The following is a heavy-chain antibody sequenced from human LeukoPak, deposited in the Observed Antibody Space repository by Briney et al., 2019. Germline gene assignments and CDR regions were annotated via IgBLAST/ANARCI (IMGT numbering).Heavy chain of an antibody. CDR2: ISSSSSYI. CDR3: ARWYFAYYGMDV. Sequence: PGGSLRLSCAASGFTFSSYSMNWVRQAPGKGLEWVSSISSSSSYIYYADSVKGRFTISRDNAKNSLYLQMNSLRAEDTAVYYCARWYFAYYGMDVWGQGTTVTVSS. CDR1: GFTFSSYS. J-gene: IGHJ6*02. D-gene: IGHD1-14*01. V-gene: IGHV3-21*04.